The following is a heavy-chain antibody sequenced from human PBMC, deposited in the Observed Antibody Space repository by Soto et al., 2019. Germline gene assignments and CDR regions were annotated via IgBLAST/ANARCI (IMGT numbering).Heavy chain of an antibody. CDR3: AHRRPAPGTWYFHR. Sequence: QITLKESGPTLVKPTQTLTLTCTFSGFSLSTSGVGVGWIRQPPGKALEWLALIYWDDDKRYSPSLRKRLTVTKDTSKNRVVLTMTNMDPVDTATYYCAHRRPAPGTWYFHRWGKGTLVTFSS. D-gene: IGHD6-13*01. CDR1: GFSLSTSGVG. CDR2: IYWDDDK. V-gene: IGHV2-5*02. J-gene: IGHJ1*01.